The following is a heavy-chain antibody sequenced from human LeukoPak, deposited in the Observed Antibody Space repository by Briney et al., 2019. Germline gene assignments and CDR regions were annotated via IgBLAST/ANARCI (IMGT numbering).Heavy chain of an antibody. CDR2: IKQDGSEK. CDR1: GFTFSSYW. V-gene: IGHV3-7*01. J-gene: IGHJ6*03. Sequence: GGSLRLSCAASGFTFSSYWMSWVRQAPGKGLEWVANIKQDGSEKYYVDSVKGRFTISRDNAKNSLYLQMNSLRAEDTAVYYCARVGATDRYYYYYMDVWGKGTTVTISS. CDR3: ARVGATDRYYYYYMDV. D-gene: IGHD1-26*01.